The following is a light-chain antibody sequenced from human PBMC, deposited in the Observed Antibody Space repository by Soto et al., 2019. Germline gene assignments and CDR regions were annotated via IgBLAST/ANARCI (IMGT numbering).Light chain of an antibody. CDR1: RSDIGSYNN. J-gene: IGLJ3*02. V-gene: IGLV2-23*02. CDR3: FSYAGSSIWV. CDR2: GVT. Sequence: SVLTQPASVSGSPGQSITISCSGSRSDIGSYNNVAWYQQHPGKAPRVMIFGVTKRPSGISDRFFGSKSGSTASLTISGLQAEDEADYFCFSYAGSSIWVFGGGTKLTVL.